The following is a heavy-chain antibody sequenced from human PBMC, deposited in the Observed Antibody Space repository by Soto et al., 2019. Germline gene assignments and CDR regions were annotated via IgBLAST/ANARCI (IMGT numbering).Heavy chain of an antibody. Sequence: SETLSLTCPFSGGSITGYYWIWIRQPPGKGPEWIGNIHYSGSTNYNPSLKSRVTISVDRSKNQFSLKLSSVTAADTAVYYCARGPPFGYWGQGTLVTVSS. CDR1: GGSITGYY. V-gene: IGHV4-59*12. D-gene: IGHD3-10*01. CDR2: IHYSGST. J-gene: IGHJ4*02. CDR3: ARGPPFGY.